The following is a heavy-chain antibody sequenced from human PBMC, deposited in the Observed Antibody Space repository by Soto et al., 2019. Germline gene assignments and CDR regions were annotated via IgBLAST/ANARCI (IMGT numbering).Heavy chain of an antibody. V-gene: IGHV3-23*01. J-gene: IGHJ4*02. CDR2: VSSSGAST. D-gene: IGHD5-12*01. CDR3: VRRYGYTLDD. Sequence: PGGSLRLSCAASGFSFSSYHMSWVRQGPGKGLEWVSTVSSSGASTYYADSVKSRFTISRDNSKNTLFLQMNTVRADDTAVYYSVRRYGYTLDDWGQGALVTVSS. CDR1: GFSFSSYH.